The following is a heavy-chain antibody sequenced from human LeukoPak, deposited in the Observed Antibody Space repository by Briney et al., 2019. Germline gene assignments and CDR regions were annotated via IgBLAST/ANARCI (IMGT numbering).Heavy chain of an antibody. CDR3: ARGAAVAGEFDY. Sequence: SETLSLTCTVSGGSISSSSYYWGWIRQPPGKGLEWIGSIYYSGSTYYNPSLKSRVTISVDTSKNQFSLKLSSVTAADTAVYYCARGAAVAGEFDYWGQGTLVTVSS. V-gene: IGHV4-39*07. D-gene: IGHD6-19*01. CDR2: IYYSGST. CDR1: GGSISSSSYY. J-gene: IGHJ4*02.